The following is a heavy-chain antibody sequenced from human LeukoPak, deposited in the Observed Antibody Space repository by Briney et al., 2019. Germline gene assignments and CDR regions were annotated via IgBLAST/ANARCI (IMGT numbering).Heavy chain of an antibody. CDR3: VSPSYGSGSYELDY. Sequence: GGSLRLSCSASGFAFSNYAMHWVRQAPGKGLEYVSSISSNGGSTYYADSVKGRFTISRDNSKNTLYLQMSSLRAEDTAVYYCVSPSYGSGSYELDYWGQGTLVTVSS. V-gene: IGHV3-64D*06. CDR1: GFAFSNYA. D-gene: IGHD3-10*01. J-gene: IGHJ4*02. CDR2: ISSNGGST.